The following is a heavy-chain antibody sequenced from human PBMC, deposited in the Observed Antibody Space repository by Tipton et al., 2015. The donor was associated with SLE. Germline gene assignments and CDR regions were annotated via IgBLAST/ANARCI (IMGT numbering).Heavy chain of an antibody. CDR3: ASGNYEGSFGF. D-gene: IGHD1-7*01. Sequence: SLRLSCAASGFTFSSYWMSWVRQAPGKGLEWVANIKQDGSEKYYVDSVKGRFTISRDNAKNSLYLQMNSLRTENTAVDYCASGNYEGSFGFWGQGTLVAVSS. CDR2: IKQDGSEK. J-gene: IGHJ4*02. CDR1: GFTFSSYW. V-gene: IGHV3-7*01.